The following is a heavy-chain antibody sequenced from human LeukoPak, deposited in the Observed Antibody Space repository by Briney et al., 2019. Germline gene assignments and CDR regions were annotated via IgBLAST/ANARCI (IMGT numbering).Heavy chain of an antibody. J-gene: IGHJ4*02. CDR1: GRSFSGYY. Sequence: PSETLSLTCAVYGRSFSGYYWSWIRQPPGKGLEWIREINHSGSTNYNPSLKSRVTISVDTSKNQFSLKLSSVTAADTAVYYCARGSGLYYYGSGSRRNYFDCWGQATLVTVSS. CDR2: INHSGST. D-gene: IGHD3-10*01. V-gene: IGHV4-34*01. CDR3: ARGSGLYYYGSGSRRNYFDC.